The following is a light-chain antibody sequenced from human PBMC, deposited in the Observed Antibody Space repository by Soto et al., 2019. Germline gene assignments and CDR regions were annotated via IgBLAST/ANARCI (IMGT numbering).Light chain of an antibody. Sequence: DIQMTQSPSTLSASVGDRVTITCRASPSISSWLAWYQQKPGKAPKLLIYKASSLESGVPSRFSGSGSGTEFTLTVNSLQTDDVATYYCQQYNSYSWTFGQGTKVEIK. CDR3: QQYNSYSWT. V-gene: IGKV1-5*03. CDR2: KAS. CDR1: PSISSW. J-gene: IGKJ1*01.